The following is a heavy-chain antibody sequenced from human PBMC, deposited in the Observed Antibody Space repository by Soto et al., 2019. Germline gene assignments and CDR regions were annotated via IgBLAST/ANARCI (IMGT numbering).Heavy chain of an antibody. V-gene: IGHV4-59*08. CDR3: ARTSIQYCSGGSCYGADY. CDR2: IYYSGST. D-gene: IGHD2-15*01. J-gene: IGHJ4*02. Sequence: SETLSLTCTVSGGSIISYYWSWIRQPPGKGLEWIGYIYYSGSTNYNPSLKSRVTISVDTSKNQFSLKLSSVTAADTAVYYCARTSIQYCSGGSCYGADYWGQGTLVTVSS. CDR1: GGSIISYY.